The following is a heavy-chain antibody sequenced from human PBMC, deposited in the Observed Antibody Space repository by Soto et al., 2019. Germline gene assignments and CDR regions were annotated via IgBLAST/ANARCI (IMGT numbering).Heavy chain of an antibody. V-gene: IGHV3-23*01. J-gene: IGHJ6*02. CDR1: GFTFSSYA. Sequence: PGGSLRLSCAASGFTFSSYAMSWVRQAPGKGLEWVSAISGSGGSTYYADSVKGRFTISRDNSKNTLYLQMNSLRAEDTAVYYCAKQSDVLRYFDWLPYSPYYYYGMDVWGQGTTLTVSS. D-gene: IGHD3-9*01. CDR2: ISGSGGST. CDR3: AKQSDVLRYFDWLPYSPYYYYGMDV.